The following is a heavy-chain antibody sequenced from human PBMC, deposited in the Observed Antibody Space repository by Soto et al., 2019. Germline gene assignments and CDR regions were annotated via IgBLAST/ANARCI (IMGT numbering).Heavy chain of an antibody. CDR3: AKAIAAATLYYGMDV. Sequence: GESLKISCAASGFTFSSYAMSWVRQAPGKGLEWVSAISGSGGSTYYADSVKGRFTISRDNSKNTLYLQMNSLRAEDTAVYYCAKAIAAATLYYGMDVWGQGTTVTVSS. V-gene: IGHV3-23*01. CDR2: ISGSGGST. D-gene: IGHD6-13*01. J-gene: IGHJ6*02. CDR1: GFTFSSYA.